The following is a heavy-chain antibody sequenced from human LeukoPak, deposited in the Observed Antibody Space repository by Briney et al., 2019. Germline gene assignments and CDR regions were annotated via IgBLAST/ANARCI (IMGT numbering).Heavy chain of an antibody. CDR1: GFTVSSYY. CDR2: IYSGGST. D-gene: IGHD3-10*01. V-gene: IGHV3-53*01. Sequence: SGGSLRLSCAASGFTVSSYYMSWVRQAPGKGLEWVSLIYSGGSTYYADSVKGRFTISRDNSKNTLDLQMNSLRAEDTAVYYCARGPSGFDYWGQGTLVTVSS. J-gene: IGHJ4*02. CDR3: ARGPSGFDY.